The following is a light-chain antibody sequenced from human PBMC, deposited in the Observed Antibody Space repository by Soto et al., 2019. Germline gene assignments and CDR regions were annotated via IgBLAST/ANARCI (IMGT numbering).Light chain of an antibody. V-gene: IGKV3-20*01. Sequence: DIVLTQSPGTLSLSPGERATLSCRASQSLSTSYFAWYQQKPGQAPRLLTYGTSSRASGIPDRFSGSGSGTDFTLTISSLQPEDFATYYCQQTYSIPVTFGQGTKLEIK. CDR2: GTS. CDR1: QSLSTSY. CDR3: QQTYSIPVT. J-gene: IGKJ2*01.